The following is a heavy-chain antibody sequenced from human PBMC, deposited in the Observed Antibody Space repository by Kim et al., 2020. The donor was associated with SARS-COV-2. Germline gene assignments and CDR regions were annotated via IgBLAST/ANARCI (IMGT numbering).Heavy chain of an antibody. CDR1: GGSFSGYY. CDR3: ARGRDRARWNWNYDYYYYYGMDV. D-gene: IGHD1-7*01. J-gene: IGHJ6*02. V-gene: IGHV4-34*01. Sequence: SETLSLTCAVYGGSFSGYYWSWIRQPPGKGLEWIGEINHSGSTNYNPSLKSRVTISVDTSKNQFSLKLSSVTAADTAVYYCARGRDRARWNWNYDYYYYYGMDVWGQGTTVTVSS. CDR2: INHSGST.